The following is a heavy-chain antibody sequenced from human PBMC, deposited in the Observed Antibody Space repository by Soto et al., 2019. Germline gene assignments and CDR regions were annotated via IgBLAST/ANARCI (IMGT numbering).Heavy chain of an antibody. CDR1: GYSISSGYY. CDR3: ARAVPGIAAAGGIEY. J-gene: IGHJ4*02. D-gene: IGHD6-13*01. V-gene: IGHV4-38-2*01. Sequence: LSLTCAVSGYSISSGYYWGWIRQPPGKGLEWIGSIYHSGSTYYNPSLKSRVTISVDTSKNQFSLKLSSVTAADTAVYYCARAVPGIAAAGGIEYWGQGTLVTVSS. CDR2: IYHSGST.